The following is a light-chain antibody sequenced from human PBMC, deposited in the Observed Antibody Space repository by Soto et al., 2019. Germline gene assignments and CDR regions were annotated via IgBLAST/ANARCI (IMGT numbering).Light chain of an antibody. V-gene: IGLV2-14*02. CDR3: SSYTRSATLV. CDR1: SSDVGSYNL. Sequence: QSALTQPASVSGSPEQSITISCTGTSSDVGSYNLVSWYQQHPGKAPKVMIYEATKRPSGVSSRFSGSKSGNTASLTISGLQTEDEADYYCSSYTRSATLVFGTGTKLTVL. J-gene: IGLJ1*01. CDR2: EAT.